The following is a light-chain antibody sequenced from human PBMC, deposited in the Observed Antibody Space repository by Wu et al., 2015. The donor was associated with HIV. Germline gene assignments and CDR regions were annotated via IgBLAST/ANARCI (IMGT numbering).Light chain of an antibody. CDR1: QSVSSY. Sequence: EIVLTQSPATLSLSPGERATLSCRASQSVSSYLAWYQQKPGQAPRLLIYDASNRATGIPDRFSGSGSGTDFTLTISRLEPEDFAVYFCQLYGHSLLFGGGSKLEIK. CDR2: DAS. CDR3: QLYGHSLL. J-gene: IGKJ4*01. V-gene: IGKV3-11*01.